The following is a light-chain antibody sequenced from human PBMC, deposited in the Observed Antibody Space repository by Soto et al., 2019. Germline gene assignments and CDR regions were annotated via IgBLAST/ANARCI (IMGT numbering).Light chain of an antibody. J-gene: IGLJ1*01. CDR2: SNN. V-gene: IGLV1-44*01. Sequence: QSVLTQPPSASGTPGQRVTISCPGSSSNIGSNTVNWYQQLPGTDPKLLIYSNNQRPSGVPDRFSGSKSGTSAALAISGLQSEDEADYYCAAWDDSLNGYYVFGTGTKGTVL. CDR1: SSNIGSNT. CDR3: AAWDDSLNGYYV.